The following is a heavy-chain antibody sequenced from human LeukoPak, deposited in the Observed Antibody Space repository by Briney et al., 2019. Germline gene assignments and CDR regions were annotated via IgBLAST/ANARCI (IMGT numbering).Heavy chain of an antibody. CDR3: AKVPGYYYDSSGYNWYFDL. D-gene: IGHD3-22*01. Sequence: PGGSLRLSCAASGFTFSSYAMSWVRQAPGKGLEWVSAISGSGGSTYYADSVKGRCTISRDNSKNTLYLQINSLRAEDTAVYYCAKVPGYYYDSSGYNWYFDLWGRGTLVTVSS. J-gene: IGHJ2*01. CDR1: GFTFSSYA. V-gene: IGHV3-23*01. CDR2: ISGSGGST.